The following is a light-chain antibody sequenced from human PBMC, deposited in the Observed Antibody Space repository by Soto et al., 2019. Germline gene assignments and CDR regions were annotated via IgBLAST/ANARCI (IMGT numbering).Light chain of an antibody. J-gene: IGKJ4*01. CDR1: QGISSY. CDR2: AAS. V-gene: IGKV1-9*01. Sequence: DIQLTQSPSFLSASVGDRVTITCRASQGISSYLAWYQQKPGKAPKLLIYAASTLQSGVPSRFSGSGSGTEFTLTISSLQPDDFATYYCHQYNSYHTFGGGTKVDIK. CDR3: HQYNSYHT.